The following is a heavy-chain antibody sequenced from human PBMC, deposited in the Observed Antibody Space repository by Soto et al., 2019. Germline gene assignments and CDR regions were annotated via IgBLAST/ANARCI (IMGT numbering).Heavy chain of an antibody. V-gene: IGHV3-48*02. CDR2: IDSSSSTI. CDR3: AKDLSRAVARSR. CDR1: GFTFPAYT. J-gene: IGHJ4*02. D-gene: IGHD6-19*01. Sequence: EVQLVESGGGLVQPGGSLRLSCVASGFTFPAYTMNLVRQAPGKGLEWLSYIDSSSSTIYYADSVKGRFTISRDNAKNYLFLQMNSLRDEDTAVYYCAKDLSRAVARSRWGQGPLVTVSS.